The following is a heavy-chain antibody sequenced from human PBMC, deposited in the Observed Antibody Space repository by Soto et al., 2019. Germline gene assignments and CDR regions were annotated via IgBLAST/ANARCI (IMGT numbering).Heavy chain of an antibody. CDR1: GYIFATSW. V-gene: IGHV5-51*01. CDR2: IYSGDSRT. Sequence: GESLKISCKASGYIFATSWIGWVRQMPGKGLEWMGVIYSGDSRTRYNPSFQGQITISADKSITTAYLQWASLKASDSAMYYCTTRSFFSPVSDPWGPGTLVTVSS. CDR3: TTRSFFSPVSDP. J-gene: IGHJ5*02. D-gene: IGHD1-26*01.